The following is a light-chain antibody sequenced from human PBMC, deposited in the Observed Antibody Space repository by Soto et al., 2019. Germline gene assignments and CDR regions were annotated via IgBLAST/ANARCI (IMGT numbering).Light chain of an antibody. Sequence: EIVLTQSPGTLSLSPGERATLSCRASQSISSNYLAWYQQKPGQAPRLLIYVASSRASGIPDRFSGSGSGTDFALTISKLEPEDFAVYYCQQYGSALITFGPGTRLEIK. J-gene: IGKJ5*01. CDR3: QQYGSALIT. V-gene: IGKV3-20*01. CDR2: VAS. CDR1: QSISSNY.